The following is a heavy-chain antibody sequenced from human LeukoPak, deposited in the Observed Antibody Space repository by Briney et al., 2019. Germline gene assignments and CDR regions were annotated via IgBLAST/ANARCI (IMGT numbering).Heavy chain of an antibody. Sequence: GGSLRLSCEASGYIVSSNHMNWVRQTPGKGLEWVSIIYINAGTTHYADSVKGRFTISRDNSQNTVYLQMNSLRAEDTAVYYCGKEFSSSWFFWGQGTLVTVSS. CDR3: GKEFSSSWFF. CDR2: IYINAGTT. D-gene: IGHD6-13*01. J-gene: IGHJ4*02. CDR1: GYIVSSNH. V-gene: IGHV3-66*01.